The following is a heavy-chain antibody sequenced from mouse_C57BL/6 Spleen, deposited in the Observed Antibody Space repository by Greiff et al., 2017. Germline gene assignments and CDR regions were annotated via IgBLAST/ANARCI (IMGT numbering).Heavy chain of an antibody. Sequence: QVQLQQSGPGLVAPSQSLSITCTVSGFSLTSYAISWVRQPPGKGLEWLGVIWTGGGTNYNSALKARLSISKDNSKSQVFLKMNSLQTDDTARYYGARSYYYGSSLYYYAMDYWGQGTSVTVSS. J-gene: IGHJ4*01. V-gene: IGHV2-9-1*01. CDR2: IWTGGGT. CDR3: ARSYYYGSSLYYYAMDY. CDR1: GFSLTSYA. D-gene: IGHD1-1*01.